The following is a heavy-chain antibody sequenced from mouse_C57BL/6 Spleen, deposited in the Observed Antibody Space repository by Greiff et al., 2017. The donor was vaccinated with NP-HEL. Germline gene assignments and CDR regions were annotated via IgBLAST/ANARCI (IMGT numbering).Heavy chain of an antibody. CDR3: ARGGNYPYAMDY. Sequence: VKLMESGPELVKPGASVKISCKASGYAFSSSWMNWVKQRPGKGLEWIGRIYPGDGDTNYNGKFKGKATLTADKSSSTAYMQLSSLTSEDSAVYFCARGGNYPYAMDYWGQGTSVTVSS. V-gene: IGHV1-82*01. J-gene: IGHJ4*01. D-gene: IGHD2-1*01. CDR2: IYPGDGDT. CDR1: GYAFSSSW.